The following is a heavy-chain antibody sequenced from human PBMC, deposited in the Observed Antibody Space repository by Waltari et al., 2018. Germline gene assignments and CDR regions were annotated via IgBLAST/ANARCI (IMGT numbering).Heavy chain of an antibody. CDR1: GGTFSSYA. CDR2: IIPTLGTE. Sequence: QVQLVQSGAEVKKPGSSVKVSCKASGGTFSSYAISWVRQAPGQGLEWMGGIIPTLGTENDAQKFQGRVTIPADESTSTAYMELSSLRSEDTAVYYCARVGGYTIPRTDNWFDPWGQGTLVTVSS. D-gene: IGHD1-26*01. J-gene: IGHJ5*02. V-gene: IGHV1-69*01. CDR3: ARVGGYTIPRTDNWFDP.